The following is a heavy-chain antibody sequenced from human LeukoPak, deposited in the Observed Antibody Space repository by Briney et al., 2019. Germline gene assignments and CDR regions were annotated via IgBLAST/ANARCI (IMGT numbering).Heavy chain of an antibody. V-gene: IGHV3-30*14. CDR2: MSYDGSNK. Sequence: GRSLRLSCAASGFTFSSYAMHWVRQAPSKGREEVAVMSYDGSNKYYADSVKGRFTISRDNSKNTLYLQMNRLRAEDTAVYYCARAGKWELLHFDYWGQGTVVTVSS. CDR1: GFTFSSYA. D-gene: IGHD1-26*01. CDR3: ARAGKWELLHFDY. J-gene: IGHJ4*02.